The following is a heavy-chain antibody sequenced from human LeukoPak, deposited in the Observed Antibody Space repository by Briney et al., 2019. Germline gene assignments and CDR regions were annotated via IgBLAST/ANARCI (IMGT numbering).Heavy chain of an antibody. Sequence: GASVKVSCKASGYTFTGYYMHWVRQAPGQGLEWMGWIDPNSGATNYARQFQGRVTMTRDTSINTANMELSRLRSDDTAVYYCARASTVLVPAATYPTPIYYFDYWGQGTLVIVSS. D-gene: IGHD2-2*01. CDR3: ARASTVLVPAATYPTPIYYFDY. V-gene: IGHV1-2*02. J-gene: IGHJ4*02. CDR1: GYTFTGYY. CDR2: IDPNSGAT.